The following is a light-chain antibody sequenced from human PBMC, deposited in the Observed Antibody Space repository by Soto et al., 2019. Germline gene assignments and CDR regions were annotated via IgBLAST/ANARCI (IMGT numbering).Light chain of an antibody. V-gene: IGLV2-14*01. CDR3: SSYTSSSTYV. Sequence: QSVLAQPASVSGSPGQSITISCTGTSSDVGGYNYVSWYQQHPGKAPKLMIYEVSNRPSGVSNRFSGSKSANTASLTISGLQAEDEADNYCSSYTSSSTYVFGSGTKVTVL. CDR1: SSDVGGYNY. CDR2: EVS. J-gene: IGLJ1*01.